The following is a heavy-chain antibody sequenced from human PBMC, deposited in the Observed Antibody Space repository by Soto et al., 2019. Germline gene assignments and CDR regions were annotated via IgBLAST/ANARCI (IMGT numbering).Heavy chain of an antibody. J-gene: IGHJ6*02. Sequence: GGSLRLSCSASVFTFSSYEMNWVRQAPGKGLEWVSYISSSGSTIYYADSVKGRFTISRDNAKISLYLQMNSLRAEDTAVYYCARVRYYDFWSGYHGMDVWGQGTTCTVSS. CDR2: ISSSGSTI. D-gene: IGHD3-3*01. CDR1: VFTFSSYE. CDR3: ARVRYYDFWSGYHGMDV. V-gene: IGHV3-48*03.